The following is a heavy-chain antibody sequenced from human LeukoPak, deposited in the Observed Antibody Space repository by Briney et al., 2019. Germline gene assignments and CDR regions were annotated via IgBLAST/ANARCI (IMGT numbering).Heavy chain of an antibody. Sequence: SETPSLTCTVSGGSISSYYWTWIRQPAGKGLERIGRTHTSGTTNHNPSLKSRVTMSVDTSNNHFSLKLSSVTAADTAVYYCARETEVPGGRSWDFWGQGALVTVSS. J-gene: IGHJ4*02. V-gene: IGHV4-4*07. CDR3: ARETEVPGGRSWDF. CDR2: THTSGTT. CDR1: GGSISSYY. D-gene: IGHD6-19*01.